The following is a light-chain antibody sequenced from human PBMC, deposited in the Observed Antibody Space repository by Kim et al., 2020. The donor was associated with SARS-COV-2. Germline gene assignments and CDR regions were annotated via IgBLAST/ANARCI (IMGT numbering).Light chain of an antibody. V-gene: IGKV1-16*02. CDR2: AAS. J-gene: IGKJ4*01. CDR3: QQYDSYPLN. CDR1: QGIKNY. Sequence: DIQMTQSPSSLSASVGDRITITCRASQGIKNYLAWFQQKPGKAPKPLIYAASNLQSGVPSKFSGSGSGTAFTLTISSLQPEDFATYDCQQYDSYPLNFGGGTKVDIK.